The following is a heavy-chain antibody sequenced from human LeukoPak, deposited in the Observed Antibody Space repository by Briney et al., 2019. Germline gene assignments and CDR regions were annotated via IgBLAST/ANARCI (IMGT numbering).Heavy chain of an antibody. J-gene: IGHJ4*02. CDR2: IIPIFGTA. D-gene: IGHD3-22*01. V-gene: IGHV1-69*05. CDR1: GGTFSSYA. Sequence: SVKVSCKASGGTFSSYAISWVRQAPGRGLEWMGGIIPIFGTANYAQKFQGRVTITTDESTSTAYMELSSLRSEDTAVYYCARKICYYDSSECYFDYWGQGTLVTVSS. CDR3: ARKICYYDSSECYFDY.